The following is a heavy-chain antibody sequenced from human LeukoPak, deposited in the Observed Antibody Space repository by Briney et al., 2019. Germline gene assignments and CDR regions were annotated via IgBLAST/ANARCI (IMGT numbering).Heavy chain of an antibody. CDR2: INHSGRT. Sequence: SETLSLTCAVSGGSFSGYYWSWIRQPPGKGLEWIGEINHSGRTNYNPSLKSRVTISIDTSKKQFSLKLSSVTAADTAVYYCARGALYYDSHAFDIWGQGTMVTVSS. V-gene: IGHV4-34*01. J-gene: IGHJ3*02. D-gene: IGHD3-22*01. CDR1: GGSFSGYY. CDR3: ARGALYYDSHAFDI.